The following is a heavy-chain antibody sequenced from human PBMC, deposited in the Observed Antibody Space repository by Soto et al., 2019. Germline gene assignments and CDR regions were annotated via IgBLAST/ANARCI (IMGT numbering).Heavy chain of an antibody. CDR2: IGGRGDVI. CDR3: AIYFYSGGWSVFDF. J-gene: IGHJ4*02. CDR1: GFTFSSYA. V-gene: IGHV3-23*01. Sequence: GGSLRLSCAASGFTFSSYAMSWVRQAPGKGLQWVSAIGGRGDVIYYADSVKGRFTISRDNAKNTLYLQMNSLRAEDTAVYYCAIYFYSGGWSVFDFWGQGTLVPVSS. D-gene: IGHD4-4*01.